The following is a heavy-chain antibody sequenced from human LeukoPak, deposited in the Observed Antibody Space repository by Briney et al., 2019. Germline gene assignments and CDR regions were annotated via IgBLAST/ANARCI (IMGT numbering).Heavy chain of an antibody. CDR1: GFTFSSYG. CDR2: INHDGSLT. CDR3: SRDVFSLGDS. D-gene: IGHD2/OR15-2a*01. Sequence: PGGSLRLSCAASGFTFSSYGMHWVRQTPGKGLVWVSHINHDGSLTNYADIVKGRFTISTDFAKSTLYLQMTRLGAEDTAVYYCSRDVFSLGDSWGQGTLVTVSS. J-gene: IGHJ4*02. V-gene: IGHV3-74*01.